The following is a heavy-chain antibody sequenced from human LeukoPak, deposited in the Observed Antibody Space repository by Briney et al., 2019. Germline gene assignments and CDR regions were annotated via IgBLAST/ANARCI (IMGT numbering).Heavy chain of an antibody. V-gene: IGHV3-43*01. Sequence: GGSLRLSCAASGFTFEDFSMHWVRQVPGKGLEWISLIDWDGGITYYADSVKGRFTISRDNAKNSLYLQMNSLRAEDTAVYYCASGVGPYSSSSKAFDIWGQGTMVTVSS. J-gene: IGHJ3*02. D-gene: IGHD6-6*01. CDR2: IDWDGGIT. CDR1: GFTFEDFS. CDR3: ASGVGPYSSSSKAFDI.